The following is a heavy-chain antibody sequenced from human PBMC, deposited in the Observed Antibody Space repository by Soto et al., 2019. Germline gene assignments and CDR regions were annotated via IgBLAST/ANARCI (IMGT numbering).Heavy chain of an antibody. D-gene: IGHD3-22*01. V-gene: IGHV3-30-3*01. CDR3: ASSITYDSSGYYWDDAFDI. J-gene: IGHJ3*02. CDR1: GFTFSSYA. CDR2: ISYDGSNK. Sequence: QVQLVESGGGVVQPGRSLRLSCAASGFTFSSYAMHWVRQAPGKGLEWVAVISYDGSNKYYADSVKGRFTIARDNSKNTLYLQMNRLRAEDTAVYYCASSITYDSSGYYWDDAFDIWGQGTMVTVSS.